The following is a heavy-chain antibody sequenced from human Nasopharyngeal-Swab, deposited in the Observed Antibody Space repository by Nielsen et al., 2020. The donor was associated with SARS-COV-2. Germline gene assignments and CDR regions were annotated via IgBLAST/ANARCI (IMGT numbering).Heavy chain of an antibody. J-gene: IGHJ5*02. CDR2: IDPSDSYT. V-gene: IGHV5-10-1*01. CDR1: GYSFTSYW. D-gene: IGHD2-2*01. Sequence: GESLKISCKGSGYSFTSYWISWVRQMPGKGLEWMGRIDPSDSYTNYSPSFQGHVTISADKSISTAYLQWSSLKASDTAMYYCARGGRVIVVTRSDWFDPWGQGTLVTVSS. CDR3: ARGGRVIVVTRSDWFDP.